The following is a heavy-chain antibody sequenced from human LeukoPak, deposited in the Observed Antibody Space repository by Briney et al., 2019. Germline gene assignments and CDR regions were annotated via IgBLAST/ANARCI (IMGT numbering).Heavy chain of an antibody. CDR2: INSDGSST. V-gene: IGHV3-74*01. J-gene: IGHJ4*02. D-gene: IGHD3-10*01. Sequence: GGSLRLSCAASGFTFSSYWMHWVCQAPGKGLVWVSRINSDGSSTSYADSVKGRFTISRDNAKNTLYLQMNSLRAEDTAVYYCARSPSRIWFGELFGYFDYWGQGTLVTVSS. CDR1: GFTFSSYW. CDR3: ARSPSRIWFGELFGYFDY.